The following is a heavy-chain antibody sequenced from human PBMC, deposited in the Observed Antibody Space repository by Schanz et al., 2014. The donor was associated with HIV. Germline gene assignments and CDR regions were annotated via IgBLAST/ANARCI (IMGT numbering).Heavy chain of an antibody. D-gene: IGHD6-13*01. CDR3: ARDKSGSSWYDS. Sequence: QVQLVQSGAEVKKPGASVKVSCKASGFTFISYGISWVRQAPGQGLEWMGIINPSGGATSYAQKFQGRVTMTRDTSTSTVYMDLSSLTSEDTAVYYCARDKSGSSWYDSWGQGTLVTVSS. CDR1: GFTFISYG. CDR2: INPSGGAT. J-gene: IGHJ5*01. V-gene: IGHV1-46*01.